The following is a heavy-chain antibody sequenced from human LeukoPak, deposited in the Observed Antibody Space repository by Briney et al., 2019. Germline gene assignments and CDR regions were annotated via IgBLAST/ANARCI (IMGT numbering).Heavy chain of an antibody. CDR3: ARTHSSDSSGYYLNY. J-gene: IGHJ4*02. Sequence: PSETLSLTCSVSGASINSYYWSWIRQPPGKGLEWIGEINHSGSTNYNPSLKSRVTISVDTSKNQFSLKLSSVTAADTAVYYCARTHSSDSSGYYLNYWGQGTLVTVSS. CDR1: GASINSYY. D-gene: IGHD3-22*01. V-gene: IGHV4-34*01. CDR2: INHSGST.